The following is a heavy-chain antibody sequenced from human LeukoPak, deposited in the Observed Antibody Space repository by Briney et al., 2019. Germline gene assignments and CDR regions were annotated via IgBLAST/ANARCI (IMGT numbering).Heavy chain of an antibody. CDR3: ARLDANFAGF. J-gene: IGHJ4*02. CDR1: GDSVSSNSAA. V-gene: IGHV6-1*01. Sequence: SQTLSLTCAISGDSVSSNSAAWNWIRQSPSRGLEWLGRTYYRSRWYTDYAVSVKSRINISPDTSRNQFSLKLDSVTPEDTAVYYCARLDANFAGFWGQGTLVTVSS. D-gene: IGHD1-7*01. CDR2: TYYRSRWYT.